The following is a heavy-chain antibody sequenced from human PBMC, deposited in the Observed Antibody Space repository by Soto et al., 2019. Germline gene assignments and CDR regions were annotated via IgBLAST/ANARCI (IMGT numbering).Heavy chain of an antibody. Sequence: SETLSLTCTVSGGSISSYYWSWIRQPPGKGLEWIGYIYYSGSTNYNPPLKSRVTISVDTSKNQFSLKLSSVTAADTAVYYCARDDIVVVPAAIGAYYYYGMDVWGQGTTVTVSS. V-gene: IGHV4-59*01. J-gene: IGHJ6*02. CDR1: GGSISSYY. CDR2: IYYSGST. D-gene: IGHD2-2*01. CDR3: ARDDIVVVPAAIGAYYYYGMDV.